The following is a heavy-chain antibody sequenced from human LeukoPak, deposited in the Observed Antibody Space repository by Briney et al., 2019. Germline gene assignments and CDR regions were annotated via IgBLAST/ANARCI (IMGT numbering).Heavy chain of an antibody. CDR1: GFTFSSYS. V-gene: IGHV3-21*01. CDR3: AREAVAGTGDY. Sequence: PGGSLRLSCAASGFTFSSYSMNWVRQAPGKGLEWVSSISSSSSYIYYADSVKGRFTISRDNAKNSLYMQMNSLRAEGTAVYYCAREAVAGTGDYWGQGTLVTVSS. CDR2: ISSSSSYI. D-gene: IGHD6-19*01. J-gene: IGHJ4*02.